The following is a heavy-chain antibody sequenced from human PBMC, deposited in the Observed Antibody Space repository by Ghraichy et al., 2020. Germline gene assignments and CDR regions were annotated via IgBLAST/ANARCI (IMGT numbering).Heavy chain of an antibody. J-gene: IGHJ5*02. CDR2: IRYDGSNK. V-gene: IGHV3-30*02. Sequence: GGSLRLSCAASGFTFSSYGMHWVRQAPGKGLEWVAFIRYDGSNKYYADSVKGRFTISRDNSKNTLYLQMNSLRAEDTAVYYCAKQGDAFGELFVFDPWGQGTLVTVSS. CDR1: GFTFSSYG. D-gene: IGHD3-10*01. CDR3: AKQGDAFGELFVFDP.